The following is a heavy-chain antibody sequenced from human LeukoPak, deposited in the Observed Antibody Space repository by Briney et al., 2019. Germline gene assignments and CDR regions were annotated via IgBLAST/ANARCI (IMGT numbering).Heavy chain of an antibody. V-gene: IGHV3-64*01. CDR2: ISSNGGST. J-gene: IGHJ4*02. CDR3: AREGNWDNYFDY. D-gene: IGHD1/OR15-1a*01. Sequence: GGSLRLSCAASGFTFSSYAMHWVRQAPGKGLEYVSAISSNGGSTYYANSVKGRFTISRDNSKNTLYLQMGSLRAEDMAVYYCAREGNWDNYFDYWGQGTLVTVSS. CDR1: GFTFSSYA.